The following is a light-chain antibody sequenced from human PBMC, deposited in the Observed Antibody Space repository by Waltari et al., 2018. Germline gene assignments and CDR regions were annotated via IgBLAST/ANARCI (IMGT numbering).Light chain of an antibody. V-gene: IGKV1-9*01. CDR2: AAS. Sequence: TQLTQSPSSLAASVGDRVTISCRTSQVILGYLAWYQQKPGKAPKLLFYAASTLHSGVPSRFSGSGSGMDFNITISNLQPEDFATYYCQQLKSYPITFGGGTKVEIK. J-gene: IGKJ4*01. CDR3: QQLKSYPIT. CDR1: QVILGY.